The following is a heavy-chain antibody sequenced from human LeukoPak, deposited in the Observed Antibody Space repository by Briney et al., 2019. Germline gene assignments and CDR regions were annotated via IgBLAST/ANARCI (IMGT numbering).Heavy chain of an antibody. D-gene: IGHD2-21*01. CDR3: ARDWEVVHTDSWKIWYFDL. J-gene: IGHJ2*01. V-gene: IGHV4-34*01. Sequence: SETLSLTCAGYGGSFSGYYWSWIRQPPGKGLEWIGSIHHSGNRNTYYNPSLRSRVTIAIDTHKNQLSRRLRSVAAADPAVYYCARDWEVVHTDSWKIWYFDLWGRGTLVTVSS. CDR2: IHHSGNRNT. CDR1: GGSFSGYY.